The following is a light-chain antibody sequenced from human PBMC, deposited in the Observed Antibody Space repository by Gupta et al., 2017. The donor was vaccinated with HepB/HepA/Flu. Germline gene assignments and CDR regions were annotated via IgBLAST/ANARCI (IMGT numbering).Light chain of an antibody. CDR1: QSITNY. CDR2: AAS. V-gene: IGKV1-39*01. CDR3: QQSYTTPFT. J-gene: IGKJ3*01. Sequence: DIQMPQSPSSLSASVGDRVTITCRASQSITNYLNWYQQKPGKAPKLLIYAASSLQSGVPSRFSGSGSGTECTLTISSLQAEDFATDYGQQSYTTPFTFGPGTRVEIK.